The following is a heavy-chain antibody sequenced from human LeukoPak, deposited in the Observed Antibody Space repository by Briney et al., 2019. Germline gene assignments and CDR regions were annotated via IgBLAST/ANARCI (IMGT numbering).Heavy chain of an antibody. CDR3: AKWTTTYLDY. D-gene: IGHD1-1*01. CDR2: INPSGGST. V-gene: IGHV1-46*01. CDR1: GYTFTSYY. J-gene: IGHJ4*02. Sequence: ASVKVSCKASGYTFTSYYMHWVRQAPGQGLEWMGTINPSGGSTNYAQKFQGRVTMTRDTSTSTVYMELSSLRSEDTAMYYCAKWTTTYLDYWGQGTLVTVSS.